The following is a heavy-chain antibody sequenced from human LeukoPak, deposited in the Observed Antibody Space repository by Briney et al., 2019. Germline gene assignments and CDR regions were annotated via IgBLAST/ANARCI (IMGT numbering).Heavy chain of an antibody. D-gene: IGHD4-23*01. CDR3: ATRGGNHDAFDI. CDR2: FDLEDGET. J-gene: IGHJ3*02. V-gene: IGHV1-24*01. CDR1: GYTLTELS. Sequence: GASVKVSCKVSGYTLTELSMHWVRQAPGKGLEWMGGFDLEDGETIYAQKFQGRVTMTEDTSTDTAYMELSSLRSEDTAVYYCATRGGNHDAFDIWGQGTMVTVSS.